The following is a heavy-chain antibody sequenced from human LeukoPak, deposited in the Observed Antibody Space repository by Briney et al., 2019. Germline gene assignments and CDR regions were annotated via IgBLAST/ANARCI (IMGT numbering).Heavy chain of an antibody. Sequence: SETLSLTCTVPGGSISSGGYYWSWIRKHLGKGLERIGHIYYSGSTFYNPSLKSRVTISVDTSENQFSLKLSSVTAADTAVYYCASLQAVAAYSYYGMDVWGQGTTVTVSS. D-gene: IGHD2-15*01. V-gene: IGHV4-31*03. CDR1: GGSISSGGYY. CDR3: ASLQAVAAYSYYGMDV. J-gene: IGHJ6*02. CDR2: IYYSGST.